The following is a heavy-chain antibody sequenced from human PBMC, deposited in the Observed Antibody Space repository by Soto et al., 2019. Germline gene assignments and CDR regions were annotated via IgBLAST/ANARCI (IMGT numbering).Heavy chain of an antibody. J-gene: IGHJ5*02. CDR3: ARDKGAYCGGDCYSTWFDP. CDR1: GYTFTSYG. D-gene: IGHD2-21*02. V-gene: IGHV1-18*01. Sequence: QVQLVQSGAEVKKPGASVKVSCKASGYTFTSYGISWVRQAPGQGLEWMGWISAYNGNTNYAQKLQGRVTMTTDTSSSTAYMELRSLRSDDTAVYYCARDKGAYCGGDCYSTWFDPWGQGTLVTVSS. CDR2: ISAYNGNT.